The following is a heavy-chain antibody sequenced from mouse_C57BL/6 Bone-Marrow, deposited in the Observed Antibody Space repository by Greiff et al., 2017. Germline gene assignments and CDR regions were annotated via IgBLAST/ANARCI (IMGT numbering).Heavy chain of an antibody. CDR2: IDPENGDT. V-gene: IGHV14-4*01. CDR3: TLYYYGGNPCSDV. CDR1: GFNFNDDY. J-gene: IGHJ1*03. Sequence: VQLQQSGAELVRPGASVKLSCTASGFNFNDDYMHWVKQRPEQGLEWIGWIDPENGDTDYASKFPGTATITADPSSNTASLQLSSLTSEDTAVYYCTLYYYGGNPCSDVWGTGTTVTVAS. D-gene: IGHD1-1*01.